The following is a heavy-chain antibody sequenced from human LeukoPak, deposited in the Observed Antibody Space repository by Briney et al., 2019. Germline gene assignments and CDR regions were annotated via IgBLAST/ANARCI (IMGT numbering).Heavy chain of an antibody. Sequence: GGSLRLSCAASGFTFSSYAMSWVRQAPGKGLEWVSTISDNTYYADSVKGRFTISRDNSKNTLYLQMNSLKPEDTAVYYCAKRDTSGWENWFDPWGRGTLVTVSS. CDR1: GFTFSSYA. CDR2: ISDNT. D-gene: IGHD6-19*01. CDR3: AKRDTSGWENWFDP. V-gene: IGHV3-23*01. J-gene: IGHJ5*02.